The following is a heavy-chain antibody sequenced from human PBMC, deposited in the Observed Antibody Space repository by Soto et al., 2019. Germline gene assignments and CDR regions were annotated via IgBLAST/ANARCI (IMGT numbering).Heavy chain of an antibody. CDR1: GYSFTSDW. CDR2: IYPGDYDT. D-gene: IGHD4-17*01. J-gene: IGHJ3*02. V-gene: IGHV5-51*01. Sequence: GESLKISCKGSGYSFTSDWIGWVRQMPGKGLEWMGIIYPGDYDTRYSTSFQGQVTISADKSISTAYLQWSSLKASDTAMYYCARHPMTTDDAFDIWGQGTMVTVSS. CDR3: ARHPMTTDDAFDI.